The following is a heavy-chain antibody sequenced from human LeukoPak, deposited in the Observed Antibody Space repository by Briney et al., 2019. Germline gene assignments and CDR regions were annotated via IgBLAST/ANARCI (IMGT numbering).Heavy chain of an antibody. J-gene: IGHJ4*02. D-gene: IGHD3-10*01. CDR3: VRDYPYGSGIVRVDS. V-gene: IGHV1-3*01. CDR1: GYTFTDFA. Sequence: GASVKVSCKASGYTFTDFALHWVRQAPGQSLEWMGWISPGSGDTKSSQKFRDRVTITRDTSANTAYMQLTRLKSEDTAVYYCVRDYPYGSGIVRVDSWGQGTLVTVSS. CDR2: ISPGSGDT.